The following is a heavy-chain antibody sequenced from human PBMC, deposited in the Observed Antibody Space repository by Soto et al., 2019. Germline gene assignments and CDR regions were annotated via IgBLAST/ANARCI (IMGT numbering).Heavy chain of an antibody. CDR3: AKRWGYCSGGSCHPHAFDI. J-gene: IGHJ3*02. V-gene: IGHV3-23*01. CDR2: ISGSGGST. D-gene: IGHD2-15*01. Sequence: GGSLRLSCAASGFTFSSYAMSWVRQAPGKGLEWVSAISGSGGSTYYADSVKGRFTISRDNSKNTLYLQMNSLRAEDTAVYYCAKRWGYCSGGSCHPHAFDIWGQGTMVTVSS. CDR1: GFTFSSYA.